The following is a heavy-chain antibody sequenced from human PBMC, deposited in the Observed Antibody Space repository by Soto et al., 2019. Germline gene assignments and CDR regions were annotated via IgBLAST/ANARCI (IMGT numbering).Heavy chain of an antibody. V-gene: IGHV3-11*01. Sequence: GGSLRLSCAASGFTFSDSYMSWIRQAPGKGLEWISYIAFSGNPVYYADSLMGRFTISRDNAKNSLYLQMNGLRAEDTAVYYCARVSWREKYGMDVWGQENTVTVSS. J-gene: IGHJ6*02. CDR3: ARVSWREKYGMDV. CDR2: IAFSGNPV. CDR1: GFTFSDSY.